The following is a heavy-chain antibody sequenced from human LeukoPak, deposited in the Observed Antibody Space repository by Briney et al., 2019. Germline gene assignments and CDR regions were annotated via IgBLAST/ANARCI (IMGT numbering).Heavy chain of an antibody. CDR1: GFSFSNSG. D-gene: IGHD3-3*01. CDR3: VKDGEWTFDV. Sequence: GGSLRLSCAASGFSFSNSGMHWVRQAPGKGLEWVAFIGQDGTTKYYVDSVKGRFTIPGDNPKKMAYLQMNDLRAEDTAIYYCVKDGEWTFDVWGQGTMVTVS. J-gene: IGHJ3*01. CDR2: IGQDGTTK. V-gene: IGHV3-30*02.